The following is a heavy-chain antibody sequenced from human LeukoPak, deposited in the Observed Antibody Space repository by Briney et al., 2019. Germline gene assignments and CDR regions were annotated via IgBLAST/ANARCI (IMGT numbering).Heavy chain of an antibody. CDR3: ARDLAMYSPDLDY. CDR2: INPKTGVT. CDR1: GYTFTDYY. J-gene: IGHJ4*02. Sequence: ASVKVSCKASGYTFTDYYLHWVRQAPGHGLEWMGWINPKTGVTKYAQNFQGRVTMTRDTSISTAYMEVSRLRSDDTAAFYCARDLAMYSPDLDYWGQGTLVTVSS. D-gene: IGHD1-26*01. V-gene: IGHV1-2*02.